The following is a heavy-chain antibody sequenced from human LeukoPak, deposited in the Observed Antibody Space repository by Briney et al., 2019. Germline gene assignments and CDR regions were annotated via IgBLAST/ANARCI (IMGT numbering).Heavy chain of an antibody. J-gene: IGHJ6*02. CDR3: ARNNGNYIMDV. CDR1: GFTFRNYV. CDR2: IWYDGSNK. D-gene: IGHD1-26*01. V-gene: IGHV3-33*01. Sequence: GGSLRLSCAASGFTFRNYVIHWVRQAPGKGLEWVTIIWYDGSNKYYADSVTGRFAISRDNSANIVYLQMNSLRVEDTAVYYCARNNGNYIMDVWGQGTTVTVSS.